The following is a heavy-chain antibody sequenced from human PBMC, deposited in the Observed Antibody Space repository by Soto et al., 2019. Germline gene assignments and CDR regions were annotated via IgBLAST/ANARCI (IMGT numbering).Heavy chain of an antibody. CDR3: AREAASDPSFYYHYMDV. J-gene: IGHJ6*03. D-gene: IGHD6-25*01. CDR1: GYTFSNYN. CDR2: MNPDSGNT. V-gene: IGHV1-8*01. Sequence: ASVKVSYKASGYTFSNYNINWVRQASGQGLEWMGWMNPDSGNTGYAEKFQGRVTMTRNRSISTAYMELSGLRSEDTAVYYCAREAASDPSFYYHYMDVWGKGTTVTVSS.